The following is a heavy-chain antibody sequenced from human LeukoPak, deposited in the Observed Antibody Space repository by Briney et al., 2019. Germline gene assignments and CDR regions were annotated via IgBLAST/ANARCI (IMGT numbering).Heavy chain of an antibody. CDR1: GGSISSYY. CDR2: IYYSGST. CDR3: ARLVAAPHRGAFDI. Sequence: SETLSLTCTVSGGSISSYYWNWIRQPPGRGLDWIGYIYYSGSTNYNPSLKSRVTISVDTSKNQFSLKLSSVTAADTAVYYCARLVAAPHRGAFDIWGQGTMVTVSS. J-gene: IGHJ3*02. V-gene: IGHV4-59*08. D-gene: IGHD6-6*01.